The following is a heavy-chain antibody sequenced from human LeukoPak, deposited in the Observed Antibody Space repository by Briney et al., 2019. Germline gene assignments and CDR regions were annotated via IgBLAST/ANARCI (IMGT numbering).Heavy chain of an antibody. CDR1: GFSLSSHW. V-gene: IGHV3-7*01. J-gene: IGHJ3*02. D-gene: IGHD1-26*01. CDR3: AGGGPDAFDI. Sequence: GGSLRLSCTASGFSLSSHWMSWVRQAPGKGLEWVANINQDGGEKYYVDSVKGRFTISRDNAKNSLYLQMNSLRAEDTAVYYCAGGGPDAFDIWGQGTMVTVSS. CDR2: INQDGGEK.